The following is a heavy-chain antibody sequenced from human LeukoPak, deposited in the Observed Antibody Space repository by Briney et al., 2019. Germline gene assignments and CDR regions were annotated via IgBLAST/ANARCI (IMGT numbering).Heavy chain of an antibody. J-gene: IGHJ4*02. Sequence: PGGSLRLSCAASGFTFSSYSMNWVRQAPGKGLEWVSSISSSSSYIYYADSVKGRFTISRDNAKNSLYLQMNSLRAEDTAVYYCARGSTTGTKLYYFDYWGQGTLVTVSS. CDR3: ARGSTTGTKLYYFDY. CDR1: GFTFSSYS. V-gene: IGHV3-21*01. D-gene: IGHD1-1*01. CDR2: ISSSSSYI.